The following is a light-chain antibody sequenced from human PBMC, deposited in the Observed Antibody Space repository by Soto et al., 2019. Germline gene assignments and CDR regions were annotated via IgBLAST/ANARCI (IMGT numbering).Light chain of an antibody. Sequence: EIVLTQSPGTLSLSPGERATLSCRASQSVSHNYLAWYQQKPGHAPRLLIYGVSSRATGIPDRFSGSGSGKDCTLTISRLEPADFAVYYCQHYSYSRYFSFGPGTKVAIK. CDR1: QSVSHNY. J-gene: IGKJ3*01. V-gene: IGKV3-20*01. CDR3: QHYSYSRYFS. CDR2: GVS.